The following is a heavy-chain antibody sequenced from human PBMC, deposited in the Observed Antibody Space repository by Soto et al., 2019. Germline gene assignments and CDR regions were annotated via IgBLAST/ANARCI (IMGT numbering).Heavy chain of an antibody. CDR3: ARATVYDSSGYYFRPRTYYFDY. V-gene: IGHV3-23*01. CDR1: GFTFSSYA. CDR2: ISGSGGST. Sequence: EVQLLESGGGLVQPGGSLRLSCAASGFTFSSYAMSWVRQAPGKGLEWVSAISGSGGSTYYADSVKGLFTISRDNSKNTLYLQMNSLRAEDTAVYYCARATVYDSSGYYFRPRTYYFDYWGQGTLVTVSS. J-gene: IGHJ4*02. D-gene: IGHD3-22*01.